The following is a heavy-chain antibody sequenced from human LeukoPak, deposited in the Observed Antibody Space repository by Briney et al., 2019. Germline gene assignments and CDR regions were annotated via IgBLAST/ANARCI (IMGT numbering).Heavy chain of an antibody. CDR3: ATDGAGFDT. CDR1: GLTFSDYY. CDR2: INIGGTNT. V-gene: IGHV3-11*01. J-gene: IGHJ5*02. Sequence: GGSLRLSCAATGLTFSDYYMSWIRQAPGKGLEWLSYINIGGTNTHYADSVKGRFTISRDNAKKSLYLEMTNLRAEDTAVYYCATDGAGFDTWGQGVLVTVSS.